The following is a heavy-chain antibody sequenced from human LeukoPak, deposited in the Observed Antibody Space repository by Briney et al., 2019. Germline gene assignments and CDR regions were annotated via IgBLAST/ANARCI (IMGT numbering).Heavy chain of an antibody. D-gene: IGHD3-9*01. CDR2: INHSGST. CDR3: GKYYVFLTGGNY. V-gene: IGHV4-34*01. Sequence: SETLSLTCAVYGGSFSGYYWSWIRQPPGKGLEWIGEINHSGSTNYNPSLKSRVTISVDTSKNQFSLKLSSVTAADTAVYYCGKYYVFLTGGNYWGRGTRVTVS. CDR1: GGSFSGYY. J-gene: IGHJ4*02.